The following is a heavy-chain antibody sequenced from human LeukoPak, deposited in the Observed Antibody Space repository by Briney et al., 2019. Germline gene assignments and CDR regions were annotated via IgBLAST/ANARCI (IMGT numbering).Heavy chain of an antibody. Sequence: PGGSLRLSCAASGFTFSDYGIHWVRQAPGKGLEWVAVISKDGNNKDYADSLKGRFTISRDNSNGTVYLQTNSLGADDTAVYYCAKDYHLAGYYGPFHYWGQGTLATVSS. CDR3: AKDYHLAGYYGPFHY. J-gene: IGHJ4*02. D-gene: IGHD3-9*01. CDR2: ISKDGNNK. CDR1: GFTFSDYG. V-gene: IGHV3-30*18.